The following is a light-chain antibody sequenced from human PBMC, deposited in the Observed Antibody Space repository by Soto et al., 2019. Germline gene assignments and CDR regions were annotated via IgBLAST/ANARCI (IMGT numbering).Light chain of an antibody. CDR3: QQYNNGSPWT. J-gene: IGKJ1*01. V-gene: IGKV3-15*01. CDR2: GAS. CDR1: RSVCSN. Sequence: IVTTKRPPVLSESPGERAIPSGRASRSVCSNLVWYQQKPGQAPRLLIYGASTRATGIPARFSGSGSGTEFTLTISRLEPEDFAVYYCQQYNNGSPWTFGQGTKVDI.